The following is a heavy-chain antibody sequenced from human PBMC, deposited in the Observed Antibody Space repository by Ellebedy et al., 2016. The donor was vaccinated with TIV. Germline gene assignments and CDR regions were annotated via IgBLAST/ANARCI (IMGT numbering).Heavy chain of an antibody. CDR1: GYSFTSYW. CDR3: ASWNKWELPSSGP. J-gene: IGHJ4*02. Sequence: GESLKISXKGSGYSFTSYWISWVRQMPGKGLEWMGRIDPSDSYTNYSPSFQGHVTISADKSISTAYLQWSSLKASDTAMYYCASWNKWELPSSGPWGQGTLVTVSS. CDR2: IDPSDSYT. D-gene: IGHD1-26*01. V-gene: IGHV5-10-1*01.